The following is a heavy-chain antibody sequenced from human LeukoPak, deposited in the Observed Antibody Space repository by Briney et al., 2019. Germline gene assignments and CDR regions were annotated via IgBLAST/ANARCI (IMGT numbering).Heavy chain of an antibody. J-gene: IGHJ4*02. Sequence: ASVKVSCKASGYTFTSYGISWVRQAPGQGLEWMGWISAYNGNTNYAQKFQGRVTITADKSTSTAYMELSSLRSEDTAVYYCARSTIFGVVPYYFDYWGQGTLVTVSS. D-gene: IGHD3-3*01. CDR3: ARSTIFGVVPYYFDY. V-gene: IGHV1-18*01. CDR1: GYTFTSYG. CDR2: ISAYNGNT.